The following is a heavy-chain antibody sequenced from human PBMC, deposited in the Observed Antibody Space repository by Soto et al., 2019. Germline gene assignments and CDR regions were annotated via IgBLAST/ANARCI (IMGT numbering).Heavy chain of an antibody. J-gene: IGHJ4*02. CDR3: AKDYYYDSTGLFFDY. Sequence: HPGGSLRLSCAASGFSLGRYAMSWFRQAPGKGLEWISVISASGGSASYADSVKGRFTISKDNSKNTLYLQVNSLRAEDTAVYYCAKDYYYDSTGLFFDYWGQGTLVTVSS. CDR2: ISASGGSA. CDR1: GFSLGRYA. D-gene: IGHD3-22*01. V-gene: IGHV3-23*01.